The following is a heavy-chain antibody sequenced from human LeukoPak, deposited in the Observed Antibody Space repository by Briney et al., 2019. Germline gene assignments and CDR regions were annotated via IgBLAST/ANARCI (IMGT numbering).Heavy chain of an antibody. CDR2: IRGDGSMT. D-gene: IGHD6-25*01. J-gene: IGHJ4*02. CDR1: EFTFSACW. CDR3: ARENLAAAADY. V-gene: IGHV3-74*01. Sequence: GGSLRLSCAASEFTFSACWMHWVRQAPGKGLVWVSRIRGDGSMTNYADSVKGRFTISRDNAKNTLYLQMNSLRLEDTAVYYCARENLAAAADYWGQGTVVTVSS.